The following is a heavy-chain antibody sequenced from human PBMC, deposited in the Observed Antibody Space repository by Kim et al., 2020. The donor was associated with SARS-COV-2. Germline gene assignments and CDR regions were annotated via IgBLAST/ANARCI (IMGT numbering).Heavy chain of an antibody. Sequence: GGSLRLSCAATALTFSEYALSWVRQAPGKGLEWVSGISASGGRAIYADSVEGRFTVSRDNSRNTLYLQMDSLGAEDTAVYYCVKDGVDWGHEFDVWGQGT. CDR3: VKDGVDWGHEFDV. J-gene: IGHJ3*01. D-gene: IGHD2-21*02. V-gene: IGHV3-23*01. CDR1: ALTFSEYA. CDR2: ISASGGRA.